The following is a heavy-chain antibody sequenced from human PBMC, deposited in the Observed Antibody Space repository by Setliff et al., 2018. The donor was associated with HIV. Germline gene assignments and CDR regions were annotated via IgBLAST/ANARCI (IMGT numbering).Heavy chain of an antibody. J-gene: IGHJ4*02. CDR3: ASSPAWRSDYGLHTFDY. CDR1: GYSISSRYY. V-gene: IGHV4-38-2*02. D-gene: IGHD4-17*01. CDR2: IYHSGST. Sequence: SDTLSLTCTVSGYSISSRYYWGWIRQSPGKGLEWIGSIYHSGSTQYNPSLKSRVTIPVDTPKNQFSLKLSSVTAADTAVYYCASSPAWRSDYGLHTFDYWGQGTLVTVSS.